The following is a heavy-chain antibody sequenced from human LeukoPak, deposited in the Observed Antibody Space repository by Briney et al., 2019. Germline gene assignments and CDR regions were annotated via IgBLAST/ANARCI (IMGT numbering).Heavy chain of an antibody. V-gene: IGHV1-2*02. D-gene: IGHD2-2*01. CDR1: GYTFTGYY. J-gene: IGHJ5*02. CDR2: INPNSGGT. CDR3: ARYCSSTSCSIYNWFDP. Sequence: ASVKVSXKASGYTFTGYYMHWMRQAPGQGLEWIGWINPNSGGTNYAQKFQGRVTMTRDTSISTAYMELSRLRSDDTAVYYCARYCSSTSCSIYNWFDPWGQGTLVTVSS.